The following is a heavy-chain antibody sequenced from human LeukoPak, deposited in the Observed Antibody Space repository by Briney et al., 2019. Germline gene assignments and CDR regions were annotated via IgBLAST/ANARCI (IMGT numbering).Heavy chain of an antibody. Sequence: PGGSLRLSCAVSGLTFNNYAMSWVRQAPGKGLEWVSGISGRGASKYYADSVKGRFTISRDNSKNTLYLQMNSLRAEDTAVYYCAKVLVAVADFDYWGQGTLVTVSS. CDR1: GLTFNNYA. J-gene: IGHJ4*02. CDR3: AKVLVAVADFDY. V-gene: IGHV3-23*01. D-gene: IGHD6-19*01. CDR2: ISGRGASK.